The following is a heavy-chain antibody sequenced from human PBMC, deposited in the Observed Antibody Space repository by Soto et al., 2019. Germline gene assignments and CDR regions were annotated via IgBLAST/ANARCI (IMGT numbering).Heavy chain of an antibody. CDR2: IIPIFGTA. CDR3: ESAPGSSYGVGVWNY. CDR1: GGTFSSYA. D-gene: IGHD6-6*01. Sequence: ASVKVSCKASGGTFSSYAISWVRQAPGQGLEWMGGIIPIFGTANYAQKFQGRVTITADESTSTAYMELSSLRSEDTAVYYCESAPGSSYGVGVWNYWGQGTLVTVSS. V-gene: IGHV1-69*13. J-gene: IGHJ4*02.